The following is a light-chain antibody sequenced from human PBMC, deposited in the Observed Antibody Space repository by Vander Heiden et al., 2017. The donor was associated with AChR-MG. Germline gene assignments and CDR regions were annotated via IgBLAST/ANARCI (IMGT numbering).Light chain of an antibody. CDR3: CSYAGSYTYV. J-gene: IGLJ1*01. Sequence: HSALPQPRSVSGSPGQSVTISWTGTSSDVGCYNYVSGYQKHPGKAPKLMIYDVSKRPSGVPDRFSGSKSGNTASMTISGLQAEEEADYYCCSYAGSYTYVFGTGTKVTVL. CDR1: SSDVGCYNY. CDR2: DVS. V-gene: IGLV2-11*01.